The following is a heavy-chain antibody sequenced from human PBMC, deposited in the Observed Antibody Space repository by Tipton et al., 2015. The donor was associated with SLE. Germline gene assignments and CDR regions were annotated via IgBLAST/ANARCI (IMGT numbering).Heavy chain of an antibody. CDR2: IYYSGNT. Sequence: PGLVKPSETLSLTCTVSGGSVSSSTYYWGWIRQPPGKGLEWIGSIYYSGNTYYNPSLKSRVSFSIDTSKNQFSLKLNSVTAADTAVYYCARRHHSGPFDNWGQGTLVTVST. V-gene: IGHV4-39*07. CDR1: GGSVSSSTYY. D-gene: IGHD6-25*01. CDR3: ARRHHSGPFDN. J-gene: IGHJ4*02.